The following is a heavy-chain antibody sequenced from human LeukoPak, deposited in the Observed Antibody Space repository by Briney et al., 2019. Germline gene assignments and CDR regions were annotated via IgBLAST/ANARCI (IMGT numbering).Heavy chain of an antibody. V-gene: IGHV4-39*01. D-gene: IGHD6-19*01. J-gene: IGHJ6*02. CDR1: GGSISSSSYY. CDR2: IYYSGCT. CDR3: ATLNSNTMDSSGSYRDYYYGMDV. Sequence: SETLSLTCTVSGGSISSSSYYWGWIRQPPGKGLEWIGSIYYSGCTYYNPSLKSRVTISVDTSKNQFSLKLSSVTAADTAVYYCATLNSNTMDSSGSYRDYYYGMDVWGQGTTVTVSS.